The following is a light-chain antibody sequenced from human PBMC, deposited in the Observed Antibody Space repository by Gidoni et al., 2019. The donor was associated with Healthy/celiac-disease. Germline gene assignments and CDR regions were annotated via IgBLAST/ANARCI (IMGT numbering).Light chain of an antibody. CDR1: QSISSY. J-gene: IGKJ1*01. Sequence: DIQMTQSPSSLSASVGDRVTITCRARQSISSYLHWYQQKPVKAPKLLIYAASSLQSGVPSRFSGSGSGTDFTLTISSLQPEDFATYYCQQSYSTPRWTFGQGTKVEIK. V-gene: IGKV1-39*01. CDR2: AAS. CDR3: QQSYSTPRWT.